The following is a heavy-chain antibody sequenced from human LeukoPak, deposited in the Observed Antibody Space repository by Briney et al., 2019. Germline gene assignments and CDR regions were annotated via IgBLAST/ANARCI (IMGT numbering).Heavy chain of an antibody. Sequence: GGSLRLSCTASGFTFGDYTMSWFRQAPGKGLEWVGFIKSKTYGGTTEYAASVKGRFTISRDDSKSIAYLQMNSLKTEDTAVYYCTRQWGNYYYYMDVWGKGTTVTVSS. J-gene: IGHJ6*03. V-gene: IGHV3-49*03. CDR3: TRQWGNYYYYMDV. CDR1: GFTFGDYT. CDR2: IKSKTYGGTT. D-gene: IGHD1-26*01.